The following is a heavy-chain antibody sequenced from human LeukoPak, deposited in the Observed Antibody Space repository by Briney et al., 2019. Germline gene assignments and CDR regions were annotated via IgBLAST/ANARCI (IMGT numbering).Heavy chain of an antibody. Sequence: PSETLSLTCTVSGGSISSYYWGWIRQPPGKVLEWIGNIYYIGSTYYNPSLKSRVTISVDTSKNQFSLKLSSVTAADTAVYYCARHIGGRYYYYYMDVWGKGTTVTISS. D-gene: IGHD3-16*02. CDR2: IYYIGST. CDR3: ARHIGGRYYYYYMDV. CDR1: GGSISSYY. V-gene: IGHV4-39*01. J-gene: IGHJ6*03.